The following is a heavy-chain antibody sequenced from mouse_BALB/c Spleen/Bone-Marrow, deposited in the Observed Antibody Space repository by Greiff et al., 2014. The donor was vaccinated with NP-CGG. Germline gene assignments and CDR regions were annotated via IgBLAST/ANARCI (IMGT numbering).Heavy chain of an antibody. CDR3: ARHAYYDQTEVSFVC. J-gene: IGHJ3*01. D-gene: IGHD2-4*01. V-gene: IGHV5-9-2*01. CDR1: GFSFSNYG. Sequence: VQLKESGGGLVKSGRSLKLSCAASGFSFSNYGMSWLRQTPEKRLEWVATISGDGRYTFYSDSVKGRFTISRDNAKNNLYLQLSGLRSEDTALYYCARHAYYDQTEVSFVCWGQGTLVTVSA. CDR2: ISGDGRYT.